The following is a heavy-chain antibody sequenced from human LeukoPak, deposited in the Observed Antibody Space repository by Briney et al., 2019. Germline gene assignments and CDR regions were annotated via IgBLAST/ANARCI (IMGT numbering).Heavy chain of an antibody. D-gene: IGHD2/OR15-2a*01. CDR1: GFTFSNFW. J-gene: IGHJ5*02. CDR3: AREPYFSDDH. Sequence: PGGSLILSCAVSGFTFSNFWICWVRQAPGRGLKWVGNIHPEGNEKYHVESVKGRFNISRDNTKNVLFVQLSDLRVVYKSVNCGAREPYFSDDHWGQVALLTVSS. V-gene: IGHV3-7*01. CDR2: IHPEGNEK.